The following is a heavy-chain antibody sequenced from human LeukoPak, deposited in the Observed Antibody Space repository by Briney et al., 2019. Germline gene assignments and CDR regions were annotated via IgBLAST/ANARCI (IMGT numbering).Heavy chain of an antibody. D-gene: IGHD5-12*01. V-gene: IGHV4-59*01. CDR3: ARNIVATAHYYYYGMDV. CDR1: GGSISSYY. Sequence: SETLSLTCTVSGGSISSYYWSWIRQPPGKGLEWIGYIYYSGSTNYNPSLKSRVTISVDTSKNQFPLKLSSVTAADTAVYYCARNIVATAHYYYYGMDVWGQGTTVTVSS. J-gene: IGHJ6*02. CDR2: IYYSGST.